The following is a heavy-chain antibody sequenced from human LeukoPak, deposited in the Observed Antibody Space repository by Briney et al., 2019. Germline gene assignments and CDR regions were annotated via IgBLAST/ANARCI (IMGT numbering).Heavy chain of an antibody. Sequence: SETLSLTCSVSGGSVTRYFWSWFRQPPGKGLEWIGYIYYRGTTNYNPSLKSRVTISMDTSKNQFSLKLSSVSTADTAVYFCARTDTVNTEPPTSFFDYWGHGTLVTVSS. D-gene: IGHD4-17*01. V-gene: IGHV4-59*02. CDR1: GGSVTRYF. J-gene: IGHJ4*01. CDR3: ARTDTVNTEPPTSFFDY. CDR2: IYYRGTT.